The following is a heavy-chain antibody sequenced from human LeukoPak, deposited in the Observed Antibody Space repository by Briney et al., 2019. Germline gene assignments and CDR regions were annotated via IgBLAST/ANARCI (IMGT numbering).Heavy chain of an antibody. J-gene: IGHJ4*02. CDR3: AKGLALWGSYFDY. CDR2: ISDSGGST. D-gene: IGHD3-16*01. CDR1: GFTFDDYA. V-gene: IGHV3-23*01. Sequence: GRSLRLSCAASGFTFDDYAMHWVRQAPGKGLEWVSAISDSGGSTYYADSMRGRFTISRDNSKNTLYLQVNSLRAEDTAVYYCAKGLALWGSYFDYWGQGTLVTVSS.